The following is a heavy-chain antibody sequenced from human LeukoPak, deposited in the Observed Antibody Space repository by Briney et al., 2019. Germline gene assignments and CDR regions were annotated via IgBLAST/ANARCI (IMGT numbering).Heavy chain of an antibody. CDR3: ARLVLSYGNAFDH. J-gene: IGHJ4*02. D-gene: IGHD3-16*01. CDR1: SGSISGSDYY. V-gene: IGHV4-39*02. Sequence: PSETLSLTCTVSSGSISGSDYYWCWIRQPPGKGLEWIGSINYSGNTYYDSSLKSRVTISVDTSKNHFSLRLSSVTAADTAVYYCARLVLSYGNAFDHWGQGTLVTVSS. CDR2: INYSGNT.